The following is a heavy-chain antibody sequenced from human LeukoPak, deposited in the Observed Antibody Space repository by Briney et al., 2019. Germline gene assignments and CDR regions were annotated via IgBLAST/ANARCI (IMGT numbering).Heavy chain of an antibody. CDR1: GFTYSTYS. V-gene: IGHV3-21*01. J-gene: IGHJ3*02. CDR3: ARDKVNTGLDAFDI. CDR2: ISISSNYI. Sequence: GGSLSLLCAACGFTYSTYSLLCVRQPPAKGREYVLSISISSNYIYYADSLKGRFTNSRDNAKNSLYLQMNNLRAEDTAVYYCARDKVNTGLDAFDIWGQGTMVTVSS. D-gene: IGHD5-18*01.